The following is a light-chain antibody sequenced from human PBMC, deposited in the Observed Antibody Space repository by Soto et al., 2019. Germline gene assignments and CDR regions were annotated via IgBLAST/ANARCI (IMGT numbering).Light chain of an antibody. CDR2: AAS. V-gene: IGKV1-27*01. CDR1: QGISNY. Sequence: DIQMTQSPSSLSASVGDRVTITCRASQGISNYLAWYQQKPGKVPKLLIYAASTLQSGVPSRFSGSGSGTGFPLHISSPPAEDVATYYWQKDYSAPLTFGPGTKVDIK. CDR3: QKDYSAPLT. J-gene: IGKJ3*01.